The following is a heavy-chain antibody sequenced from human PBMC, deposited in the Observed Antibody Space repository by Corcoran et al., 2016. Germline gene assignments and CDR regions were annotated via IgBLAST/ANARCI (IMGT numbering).Heavy chain of an antibody. D-gene: IGHD3-10*01. Sequence: QVQLVESGGGVVQPGRSLRLSCAASGFTFSSYGMHWVRQAPGKGLEWVAVISYDGSNKYYADSVKGRFTISRDNSKNTLYLQMNSLRAEETAVYYCAKDLFPSGNYGMDVWGQGTTVTVSS. J-gene: IGHJ6*02. CDR2: ISYDGSNK. CDR3: AKDLFPSGNYGMDV. CDR1: GFTFSSYG. V-gene: IGHV3-30*18.